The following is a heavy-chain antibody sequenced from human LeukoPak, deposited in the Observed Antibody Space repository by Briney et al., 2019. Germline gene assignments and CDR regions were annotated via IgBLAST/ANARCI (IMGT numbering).Heavy chain of an antibody. CDR1: GGSISSGGYY. J-gene: IGHJ5*02. CDR3: AILDYGDYWFDP. CDR2: IYYSGST. D-gene: IGHD4-17*01. Sequence: SETLSLTCTVSGGSISSGGYYWSWIRQHPGKGLEWIGYIYYSGSTYYNPSLKSRVTISVDTSKNQFSLKLSSVTAADTAVYYCAILDYGDYWFDPWGQGTLVTVSS. V-gene: IGHV4-31*03.